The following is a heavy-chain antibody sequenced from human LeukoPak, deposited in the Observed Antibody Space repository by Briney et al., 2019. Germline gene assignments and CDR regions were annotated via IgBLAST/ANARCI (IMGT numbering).Heavy chain of an antibody. D-gene: IGHD3-16*01. CDR3: ARFWVWAFDI. CDR1: GFTFSSYW. J-gene: IGHJ3*02. V-gene: IGHV3-74*01. CDR2: ISNDGSST. Sequence: GGSLRLSCAASGFTFSSYWMHWVRQAPGKGLVWVSRISNDGSSTYYADSVKGRFTISRDNSKNTLYLQMNSLRAEDTAVYYCARFWVWAFDIWGQGTMVTVSS.